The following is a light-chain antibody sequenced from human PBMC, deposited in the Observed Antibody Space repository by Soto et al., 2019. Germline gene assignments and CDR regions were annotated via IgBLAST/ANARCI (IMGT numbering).Light chain of an antibody. CDR1: QGVSSSY. CDR3: QQYGSSPMYT. CDR2: GAS. V-gene: IGKV3-20*01. Sequence: EIVLTQSPGTLSLSPGERATLSCRASQGVSSSYLAWYQQKPGQAPRLLIYGASGRATGIPDRFSGSGCGTEFPLTISRLEPEDFAGYYCQQYGSSPMYTFGQGTKLEIK. J-gene: IGKJ2*01.